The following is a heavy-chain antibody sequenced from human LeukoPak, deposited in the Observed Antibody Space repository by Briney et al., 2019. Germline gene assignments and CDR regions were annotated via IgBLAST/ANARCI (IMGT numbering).Heavy chain of an antibody. Sequence: PGGSLRLSCTASGFSFSNYWMSWVRQAPGKGLEWVGRAKQDGSETYYVDSVKGRFTVSRDNAKNSLYLQMNSLRAEDTALYYCAKGRGEQGGQGTLATVSA. CDR3: AKGRGEQ. CDR2: AKQDGSET. CDR1: GFSFSNYW. J-gene: IGHJ4*02. D-gene: IGHD5-12*01. V-gene: IGHV3-7*03.